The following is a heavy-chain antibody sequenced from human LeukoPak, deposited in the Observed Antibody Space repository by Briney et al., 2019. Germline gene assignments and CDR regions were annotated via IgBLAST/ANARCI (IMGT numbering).Heavy chain of an antibody. D-gene: IGHD6-6*01. V-gene: IGHV4-39*01. CDR2: IYYSGST. CDR1: GGSISSSSYY. Sequence: SETLSLTCTVSGGSISSSSYYWGWIRQPPGKGLEWIGSIYYSGSTYYNPSLKSRVTISVDTSKNQFSLKLSSVTAADTAVYYCAAIWSSSRAFDYWGQGTLVTVSS. J-gene: IGHJ4*02. CDR3: AAIWSSSRAFDY.